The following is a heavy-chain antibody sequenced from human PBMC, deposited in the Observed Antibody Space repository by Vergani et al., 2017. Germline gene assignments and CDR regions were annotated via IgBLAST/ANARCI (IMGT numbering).Heavy chain of an antibody. Sequence: QVQLVESGGGVVRPGRSLRLSCAASGFIFRSFGMHWVRQAPGKGLEWVADISYDGSNTFYGDSVKGRFTISRDNAKNTLFLQMNSLRDEDTAVYYCVRVLRDWSSGPLDYWGQGTLVTVSS. CDR2: ISYDGSNT. CDR1: GFIFRSFG. D-gene: IGHD6-19*01. CDR3: VRVLRDWSSGPLDY. V-gene: IGHV3-30*03. J-gene: IGHJ4*02.